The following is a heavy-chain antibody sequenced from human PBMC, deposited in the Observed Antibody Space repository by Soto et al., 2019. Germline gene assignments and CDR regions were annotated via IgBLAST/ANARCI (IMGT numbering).Heavy chain of an antibody. V-gene: IGHV1-69*13. CDR2: IIPIFGTA. D-gene: IGHD3-22*01. J-gene: IGHJ4*02. CDR1: GGTFSSYA. Sequence: SVKFSCKASGGTFSSYAISWVRQAPGQGLEWMGGIIPIFGTANYAQKFQGRVTITADESTSTAYMELSSLRSEDTAVYYCARKGDYDSSGYSLWDFDYWGQGTLVTVSS. CDR3: ARKGDYDSSGYSLWDFDY.